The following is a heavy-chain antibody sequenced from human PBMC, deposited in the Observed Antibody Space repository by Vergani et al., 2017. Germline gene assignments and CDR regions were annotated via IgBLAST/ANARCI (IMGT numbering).Heavy chain of an antibody. CDR2: IYTSGST. J-gene: IGHJ6*02. V-gene: IGHV4-4*07. CDR1: GGSISSYY. D-gene: IGHD6-13*01. CDR3: ARDRGLGIAAAGDHPLYYYYYGMDV. Sequence: QVQLQESGPGLVKPSETLSLTCTVSGGSISSYYWSWIRQPAGKGLEWIGRIYTSGSTNYNPSLKSRVTMSVDTSKNQFSLKLSSVTAADTAVYYCARDRGLGIAAAGDHPLYYYYYGMDVWGQGTTVTVSS.